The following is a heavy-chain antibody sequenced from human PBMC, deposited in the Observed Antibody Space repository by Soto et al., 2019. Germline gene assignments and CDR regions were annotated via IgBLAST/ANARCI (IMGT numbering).Heavy chain of an antibody. Sequence: QVQLVQSGAEVKKPGASVKVSCKVSGYTLTELSMHWVRQAPGKGLEWLGGLDPEDGEIIYAQKFQGRVTVSEHTSTDTANMEPTSLNSQDTVVYYCAGGDRGAFDIWGQGTMVTVSS. CDR1: GYTLTELS. CDR3: AGGDRGAFDI. D-gene: IGHD3-16*01. CDR2: LDPEDGEI. J-gene: IGHJ3*02. V-gene: IGHV1-24*01.